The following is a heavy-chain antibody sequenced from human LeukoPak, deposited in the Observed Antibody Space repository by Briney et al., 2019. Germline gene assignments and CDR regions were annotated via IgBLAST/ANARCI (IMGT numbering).Heavy chain of an antibody. CDR3: ARDRQRVYYDSSGYSY. CDR2: ISSSGSTI. D-gene: IGHD3-22*01. CDR1: GFTFSDYY. V-gene: IGHV3-11*01. Sequence: GGSLRLSCAASGFTFSDYYMSWIRQAPGKGLEWVSYISSSGSTIYYADSVKGRFTISRDNAKNSLYLQMNSLRAEDTAVYYCARDRQRVYYDSSGYSYWGQGTLVTVSS. J-gene: IGHJ4*02.